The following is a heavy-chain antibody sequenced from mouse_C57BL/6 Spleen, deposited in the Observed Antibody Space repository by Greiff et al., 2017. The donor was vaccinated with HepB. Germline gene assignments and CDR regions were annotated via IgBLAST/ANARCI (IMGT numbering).Heavy chain of an antibody. Sequence: VQLQQSGPELVKPGASVKIPCKASGYTFTDYNMDWVKQSHGKSLEWIGDINPNNGGTIYNQKFKGKAALTVDKSSSTAYMELRSLTSEDTAVYYCARAYYDSAWFAYWGQGTLVTVSA. CDR3: ARAYYDSAWFAY. CDR2: INPNNGGT. V-gene: IGHV1-18*01. D-gene: IGHD2-4*01. J-gene: IGHJ3*01. CDR1: GYTFTDYN.